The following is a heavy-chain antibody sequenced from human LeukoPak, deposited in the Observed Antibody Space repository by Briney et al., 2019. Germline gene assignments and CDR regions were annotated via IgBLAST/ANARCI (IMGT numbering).Heavy chain of an antibody. CDR2: IIGSGSTT. CDR1: GFTFSSYE. Sequence: PGGSLRLSCAASGFTFSSYEMNWVRQAPGKGLEWLSYIIGSGSTTQYAYSVRDRFTIYRDNDKNAVYLQMNSLRADDTAIYYCVRDRGGAYSGDNLFDPWGQGTLVTVSS. D-gene: IGHD2-21*01. J-gene: IGHJ5*02. V-gene: IGHV3-48*03. CDR3: VRDRGGAYSGDNLFDP.